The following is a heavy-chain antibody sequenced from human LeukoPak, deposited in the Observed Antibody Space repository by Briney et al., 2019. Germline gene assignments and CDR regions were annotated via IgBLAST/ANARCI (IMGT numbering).Heavy chain of an antibody. CDR3: AKDGLARYGSGSYFDY. J-gene: IGHJ4*02. V-gene: IGHV3-9*01. CDR2: ISWNSGSI. Sequence: GGSLRLSCAASGFTFDDYAMHWVRQAPGKGLEWVSGISWNSGSIGYADSVKGRFTISRDNAKNSLYLQMNSLRAEDTALYYCAKDGLARYGSGSYFDYWGQGTLVTVSS. CDR1: GFTFDDYA. D-gene: IGHD3-10*01.